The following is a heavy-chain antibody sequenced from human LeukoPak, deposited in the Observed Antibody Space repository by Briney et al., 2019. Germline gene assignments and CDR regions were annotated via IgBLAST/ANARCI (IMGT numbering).Heavy chain of an antibody. CDR3: ARHRITMVRGVTNRLNWFDP. J-gene: IGHJ5*02. CDR1: GGTFSSYA. Sequence: ASVKVSCKASGGTFSSYAISWVRQAPGQGLEWMGWINTNTGNPTYAQGFTGRFVFSLDTSVSTAYLQISSLKAEDTAVYYCARHRITMVRGVTNRLNWFDPWGQGTLVTVSS. V-gene: IGHV7-4-1*02. D-gene: IGHD3-10*01. CDR2: INTNTGNP.